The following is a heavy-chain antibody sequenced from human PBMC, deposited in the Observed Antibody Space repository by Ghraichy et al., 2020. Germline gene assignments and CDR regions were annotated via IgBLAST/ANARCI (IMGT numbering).Heavy chain of an antibody. CDR3: ARWGGRGKVVVTAIDY. V-gene: IGHV3-23*01. J-gene: IGHJ4*02. D-gene: IGHD2-15*01. CDR2: IDSGGAST. CDR1: GFTFRMYA. Sequence: GGSLRLSCAASGFTFRMYAMSWVRQAPAKGLEWVSSIDSGGASTYYADSVKGRFTISRDNSKNTLYLQLNSLRAEDTAVYYCARWGGRGKVVVTAIDYWGQGTLVTVSS.